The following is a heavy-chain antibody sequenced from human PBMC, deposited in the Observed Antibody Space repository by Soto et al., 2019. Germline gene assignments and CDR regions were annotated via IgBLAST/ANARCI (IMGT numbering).Heavy chain of an antibody. V-gene: IGHV1-18*04. CDR3: ARGLTRSSGYRIPFDY. CDR2: ISAYNGNT. CDR1: GYTFTSYG. Sequence: ASVKVSFKASGYTFTSYGISWLRQAPGQGLEWMGWISAYNGNTNYAQKLQGRVTMTTDTSTSTAYMELRSLRSDDTAVYYCARGLTRSSGYRIPFDYWGQGTLVTVSS. J-gene: IGHJ4*02. D-gene: IGHD3-22*01.